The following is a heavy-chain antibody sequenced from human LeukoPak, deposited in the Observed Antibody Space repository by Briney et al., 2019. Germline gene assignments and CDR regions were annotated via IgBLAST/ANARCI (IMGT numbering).Heavy chain of an antibody. Sequence: HTGGSLRLFCAASAPTVSSNYTSWVRQAPGKGLEWVSVIYSGGSTYYADSVKGRFTISRDNSKNTLYLQMNSLRAEDTAVYFCARRQVGATVDYWGQGTLVTVSS. V-gene: IGHV3-66*02. CDR3: ARRQVGATVDY. CDR2: IYSGGST. D-gene: IGHD1-26*01. J-gene: IGHJ4*02. CDR1: APTVSSNY.